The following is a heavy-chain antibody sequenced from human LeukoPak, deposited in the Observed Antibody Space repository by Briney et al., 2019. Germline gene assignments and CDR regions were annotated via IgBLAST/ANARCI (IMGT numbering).Heavy chain of an antibody. Sequence: SCKASGYTFTSYYMHWVRQAPGKGLEWVAVIWYDGSNKYYADSVKGRFTISRDNSKNTLYLQMNSLRAEDTAVYYCARPSSRIAAAGTFAFDIWGQGTMVTVSS. D-gene: IGHD6-13*01. CDR2: IWYDGSNK. V-gene: IGHV3-33*01. CDR1: GYTFTSYY. J-gene: IGHJ3*02. CDR3: ARPSSRIAAAGTFAFDI.